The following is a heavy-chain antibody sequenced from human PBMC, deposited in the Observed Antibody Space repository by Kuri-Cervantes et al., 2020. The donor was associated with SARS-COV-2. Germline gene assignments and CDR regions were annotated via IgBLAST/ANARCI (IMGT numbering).Heavy chain of an antibody. CDR2: ISYDGSNK. D-gene: IGHD6-6*01. V-gene: IGHV3-30-3*01. CDR3: ARDASPGIAARPAGLDY. CDR1: GFTFSSYA. J-gene: IGHJ4*02. Sequence: GGSLRLSCAASGFTFSSYAMHWVRQAPGKGLEWVAVISYDGSNKYYADSVKGRFTISRDNSKNTLYLQMNSLRAEDTAVYYCARDASPGIAARPAGLDYWGQGTLVTVSS.